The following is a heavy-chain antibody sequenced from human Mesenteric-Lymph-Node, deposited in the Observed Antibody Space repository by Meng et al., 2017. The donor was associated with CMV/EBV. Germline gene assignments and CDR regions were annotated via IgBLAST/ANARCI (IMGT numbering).Heavy chain of an antibody. CDR2: ISTYNGNT. Sequence: ASVKVSCKASGYTFRSYGISWVRQAPGQGLEWMGWISTYNGNTNYAQKLQGRVTMTTDTSTSTAYMELRILRSDDTAVYYCARGRASGTYSLLDFCFQGPTLTVSS. V-gene: IGHV1-18*01. D-gene: IGHD3-10*01. J-gene: IGHJ6*02. CDR1: GYTFRSYG. CDR3: ARGRASGTYSLLDF.